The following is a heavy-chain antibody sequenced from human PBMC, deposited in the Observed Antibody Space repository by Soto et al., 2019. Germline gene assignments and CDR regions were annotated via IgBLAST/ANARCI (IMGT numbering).Heavy chain of an antibody. CDR2: IRSKAYGGTT. J-gene: IGHJ4*02. CDR1: GFTFGDYA. D-gene: IGHD7-27*01. Sequence: GGSLRLSCTASGFTFGDYAMSWFRQAPGKGLEWVGFIRSKAYGGTTEYAASVKGRFTISRDDSKSIAYLQMNSLKTEDTAVYYCTRVIQTGDPAADYWGQGTLVTVSS. V-gene: IGHV3-49*03. CDR3: TRVIQTGDPAADY.